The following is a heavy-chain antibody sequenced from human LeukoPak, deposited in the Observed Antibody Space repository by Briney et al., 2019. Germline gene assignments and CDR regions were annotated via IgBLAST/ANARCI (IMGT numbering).Heavy chain of an antibody. CDR2: INPSGGST. CDR1: GYTFISYY. CDR3: ARVVRGVPLGFDY. J-gene: IGHJ4*02. V-gene: IGHV1-46*01. Sequence: ASVKVSCKASGYTFISYYMHWVRQAPGQGLEWMGIINPSGGSTIYAQKFQGRVTMTRDTPTSAVYMELSSLKSEDTAVYYCARVVRGVPLGFDYWGQGTLVTVSS. D-gene: IGHD3-10*01.